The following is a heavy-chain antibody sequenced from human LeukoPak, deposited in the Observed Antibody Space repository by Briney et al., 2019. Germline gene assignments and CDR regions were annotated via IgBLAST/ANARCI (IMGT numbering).Heavy chain of an antibody. Sequence: GGSLRLSCAASGFTFSSYWMSWVRQAPGKGLEWVANIKQDGSEKYYVDSVKGRFTISRENAKNSLYLQMNSLRAEDTAVYYCAGDLVVGDAFDIWGQGTMVTVSS. CDR2: IKQDGSEK. V-gene: IGHV3-7*01. CDR3: AGDLVVGDAFDI. D-gene: IGHD2-15*01. J-gene: IGHJ3*02. CDR1: GFTFSSYW.